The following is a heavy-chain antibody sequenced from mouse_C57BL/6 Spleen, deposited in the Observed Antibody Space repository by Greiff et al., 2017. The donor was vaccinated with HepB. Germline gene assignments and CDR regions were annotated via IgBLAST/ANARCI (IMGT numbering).Heavy chain of an antibody. CDR2: IYPSDSET. J-gene: IGHJ1*03. CDR3: ARGRLRLYFDV. Sequence: QVQLQQPGAELVRPGSSVKLSCKASGYTFTSYWTDWVKQRPGQGLEWIGNIYPSDSETHYNQKFKDKATLTVDKSSSTAYMQLSSLTSEDSAVYYCARGRLRLYFDVWGTGTTVTVSS. CDR1: GYTFTSYW. D-gene: IGHD2-4*01. V-gene: IGHV1-61*01.